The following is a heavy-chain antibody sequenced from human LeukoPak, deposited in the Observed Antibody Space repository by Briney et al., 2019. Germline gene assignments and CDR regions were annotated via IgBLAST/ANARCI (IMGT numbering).Heavy chain of an antibody. CDR2: INPNSGGT. D-gene: IGHD4-11*01. J-gene: IGHJ3*02. CDR1: GYTFTGYY. V-gene: IGHV1-2*06. Sequence: ASVTVSCKASGYTFTGYYMHWVRQAPGQGLEWMGRINPNSGGTNYAQKFQGRVTMTRDTSISTAYMELGRLRSDDTAVYYCARVRTTVTTFAAFDIWGQGTMVTVSS. CDR3: ARVRTTVTTFAAFDI.